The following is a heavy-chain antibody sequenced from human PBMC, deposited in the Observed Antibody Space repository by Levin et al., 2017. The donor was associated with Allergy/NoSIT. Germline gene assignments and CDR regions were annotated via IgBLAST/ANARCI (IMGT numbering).Heavy chain of an antibody. CDR2: VYWDDDQ. D-gene: IGHD2-2*01. CDR3: AHIDCSTANCYAGFGDY. J-gene: IGHJ4*02. V-gene: IGHV2-5*02. Sequence: SGPTLVKPTQTLTLTCTFSGFSLFTSGVGVGWIRQPPGKALQWLALVYWDDDQRYSPSLRGRLTLTKDTSKNQVVLTMTNMDPVDTATYYCAHIDCSTANCYAGFGDYWGQGILVTVSS. CDR1: GFSLFTSGVG.